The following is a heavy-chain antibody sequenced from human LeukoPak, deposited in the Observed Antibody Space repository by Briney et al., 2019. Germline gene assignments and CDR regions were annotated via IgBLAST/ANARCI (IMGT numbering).Heavy chain of an antibody. J-gene: IGHJ6*03. CDR3: ARAPYTVSFSYYYYYMDV. Sequence: PSETLSLTCTVSGGSISSSSYYWGWIRQPPGKGLEWIGYIYYSGSTNYNPSLKSRVTISVDTSKNQFSLKLSSVTAADTAVYYCARAPYTVSFSYYYYYMDVWGKGTTVTVSS. CDR1: GGSISSSSYY. V-gene: IGHV4-61*05. CDR2: IYYSGST. D-gene: IGHD4-11*01.